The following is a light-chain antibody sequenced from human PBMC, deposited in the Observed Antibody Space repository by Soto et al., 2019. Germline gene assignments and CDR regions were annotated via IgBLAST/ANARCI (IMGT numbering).Light chain of an antibody. CDR1: SSNIGNNF. J-gene: IGLJ1*01. CDR2: DSS. V-gene: IGLV1-51*01. Sequence: QSVLTQPPSVSAAPGQKVTISCSGSSSNIGNNFVSWYQQVPGTAPKLLIYDSSERPSGIPDRFSGSKSGTSATLGITGLQTGDEADYYCGTWDSSLSAGVFGTGTKVTVL. CDR3: GTWDSSLSAGV.